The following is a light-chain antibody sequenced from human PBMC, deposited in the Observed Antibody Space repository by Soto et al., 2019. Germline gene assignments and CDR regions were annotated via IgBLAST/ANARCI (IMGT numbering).Light chain of an antibody. Sequence: DIQMTQSPSTLSAFVGDRVTITCRASQSISSWLAWYQQKPGKAPNLLIYKASSLESGVPSRFSGSGSGTEFTLTISSLQPEDFATYYCQQYKAFWTFGQGTKVDIK. CDR3: QQYKAFWT. V-gene: IGKV1-5*03. CDR2: KAS. CDR1: QSISSW. J-gene: IGKJ1*01.